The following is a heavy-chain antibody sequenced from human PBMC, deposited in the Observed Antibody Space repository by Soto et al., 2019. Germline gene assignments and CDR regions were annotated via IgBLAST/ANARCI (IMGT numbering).Heavy chain of an antibody. V-gene: IGHV5-51*01. CDR3: ARLGWGAAAGGGHWFDP. CDR2: IYPGDSDH. D-gene: IGHD6-13*01. CDR1: GYSFSSFW. J-gene: IGHJ5*02. Sequence: GESLKISFKGSGYSFSSFWNGWGRQMSGKGLEWMGIIYPGDSDHRYSTYSKGQVPISAAKSSCTAYLQWSSLKASDTTMYYCARLGWGAAAGGGHWFDPWGQGTLVTVSS.